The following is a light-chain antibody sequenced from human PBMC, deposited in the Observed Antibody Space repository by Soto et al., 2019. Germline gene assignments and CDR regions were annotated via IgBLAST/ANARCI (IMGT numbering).Light chain of an antibody. CDR3: QQYGTSEII. CDR2: ATC. CDR1: QPISSTY. V-gene: IGKV3-20*01. Sequence: EIVLTQSPGTLSLSPGESATLSCRASQPISSTYVVWYQQTPGQAPRLLIYATCSRATGIPDRFSGSGSGTEFTLTITRLEPEDFAVFYCQQYGTSEIIFGQGTRLEIK. J-gene: IGKJ5*01.